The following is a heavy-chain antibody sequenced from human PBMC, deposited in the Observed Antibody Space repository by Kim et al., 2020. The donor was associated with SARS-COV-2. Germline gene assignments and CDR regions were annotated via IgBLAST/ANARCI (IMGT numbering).Heavy chain of an antibody. D-gene: IGHD3-16*01. CDR1: GFTFSRYA. J-gene: IGHJ4*02. Sequence: GGSLRLSCAASGFTFSRYAMGWVRQAPGEGLEWVSAISGSGGDSYYADSEKGRFTISRDNSKNTLYLQMNSLRAEDTALYYCAEDSGDDYVYQLDFWGQGTLVTVSS. CDR2: ISGSGGDS. V-gene: IGHV3-23*01. CDR3: AEDSGDDYVYQLDF.